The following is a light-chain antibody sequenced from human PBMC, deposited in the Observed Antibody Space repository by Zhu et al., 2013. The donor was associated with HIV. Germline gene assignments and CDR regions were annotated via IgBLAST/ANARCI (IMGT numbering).Light chain of an antibody. V-gene: IGKV3-20*01. Sequence: EIVLTQSPDTLSLSPAERATLSCRASQSVGTNYLAWYQQRPGQAPRLLIFGASSRATGIPDRFSGSGSGTNFTLTISRLEPEDFAVYYCQQYAKSPVTFGGGTTVEVK. CDR1: QSVGTNY. CDR2: GAS. J-gene: IGKJ4*01. CDR3: QQYAKSPVT.